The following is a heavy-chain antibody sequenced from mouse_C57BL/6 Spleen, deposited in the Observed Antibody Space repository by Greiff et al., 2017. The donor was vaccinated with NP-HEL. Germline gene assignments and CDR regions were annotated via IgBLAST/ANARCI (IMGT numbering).Heavy chain of an antibody. CDR3: TRDYDYGGWFAY. CDR1: GFTFSSYA. D-gene: IGHD2-4*01. V-gene: IGHV5-4*01. Sequence: EVHLVESGGGLVKPGGSLKLSCAASGFTFSSYAMSWVRLTPEKRLEWVATISDGGSYTYYPDNVKGRFTISRDNAKNNLYLQMSHLKSEDTAMYYCTRDYDYGGWFAYWGQGTLVTVSA. CDR2: ISDGGSYT. J-gene: IGHJ3*01.